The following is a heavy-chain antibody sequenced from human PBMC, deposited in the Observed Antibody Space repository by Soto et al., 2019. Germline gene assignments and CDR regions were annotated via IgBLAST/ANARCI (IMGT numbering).Heavy chain of an antibody. Sequence: QVQLVQSGGEVKKPWASVKVSCKASGYTFTSLGISWVRQAPGQGLEWMGWVSAYNGNTKYAPNVQGRVTMTTDRSTSTAYMELRSLRSDDTAVYYCARAGGTQLFDYWGQGTLVTVSS. V-gene: IGHV1-18*04. CDR3: ARAGGTQLFDY. D-gene: IGHD1-1*01. CDR1: GYTFTSLG. CDR2: VSAYNGNT. J-gene: IGHJ4*02.